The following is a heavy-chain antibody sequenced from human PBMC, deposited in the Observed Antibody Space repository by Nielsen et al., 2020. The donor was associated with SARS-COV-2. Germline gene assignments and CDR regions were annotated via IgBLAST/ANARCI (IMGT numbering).Heavy chain of an antibody. CDR3: AKDGPISVFYYDSSGSSDY. V-gene: IGHV3-23*01. D-gene: IGHD3-22*01. J-gene: IGHJ4*02. Sequence: VRQAPGKGLEWVSAISGSGGSTYYADFVKGRFTISRDNSKNTLYLQMNSLRAEDTAVYYCAKDGPISVFYYDSSGSSDYWGQGTLVTVSS. CDR2: ISGSGGST.